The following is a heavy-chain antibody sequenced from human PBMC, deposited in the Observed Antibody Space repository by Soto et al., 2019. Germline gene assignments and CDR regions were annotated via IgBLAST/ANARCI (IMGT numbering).Heavy chain of an antibody. J-gene: IGHJ4*02. V-gene: IGHV1-69*01. CDR2: IIPIFGTA. CDR1: GDTFINYG. CDR3: ATSELERPMELDY. Sequence: QVKLVQSGAELKKPGSSVKVSCKASGDTFINYGITWVRQAPGHGLEWMGGIIPIFGTANYAHQFQDRVTITADESTSTAYMELSRLINEDTAVYYCATSELERPMELDYWGQGTLVTVSS. D-gene: IGHD1-1*01.